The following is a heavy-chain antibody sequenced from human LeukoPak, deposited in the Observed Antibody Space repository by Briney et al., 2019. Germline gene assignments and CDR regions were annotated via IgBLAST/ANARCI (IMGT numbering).Heavy chain of an antibody. CDR1: GFTFSGSA. CDR2: IRSKANSYAT. V-gene: IGHV3-73*01. J-gene: IGHJ4*02. D-gene: IGHD6-13*01. CDR3: TSWAAAAGTGY. Sequence: PGGSLRLSCAASGFTFSGSAMHWVRQASGKGLEWVGRIRSKANSYATAYAASVKGRFTISRDDSKNTAYLQMNSLKTEDTAVYYCTSWAAAAGTGYWGQGTLATVSS.